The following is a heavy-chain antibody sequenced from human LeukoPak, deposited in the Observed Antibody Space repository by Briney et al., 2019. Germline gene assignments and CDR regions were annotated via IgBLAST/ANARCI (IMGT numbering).Heavy chain of an antibody. CDR3: AKRSSDYYDSSGPYYFDY. D-gene: IGHD3-22*01. CDR1: GFTFSSYG. V-gene: IGHV3-30*02. J-gene: IGHJ4*02. CDR2: IRYDGSNK. Sequence: GGSLRLSCAASGFTFSSYGIHWVRQAPGKGLEWVAFIRYDGSNKYYTDSVKGRFTISRDNSKNTLYLQMNSLRAEDTAVYYCAKRSSDYYDSSGPYYFDYWGRGTLVTVSS.